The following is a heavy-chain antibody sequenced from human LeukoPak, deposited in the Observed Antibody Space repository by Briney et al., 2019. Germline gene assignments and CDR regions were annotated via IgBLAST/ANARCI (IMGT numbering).Heavy chain of an antibody. V-gene: IGHV4-59*01. J-gene: IGHJ4*02. CDR1: GGSISSYY. Sequence: SETLSLTCTVSGGSISSYYWSWIRQPPGKGLEWLGYIYYSGSTNYNPSLKSRVTISVDTSKNQFSLKLSSVTAADTAVYYCAREIAYCGADCPPHFDYWGQGTLVTVSS. D-gene: IGHD2-21*02. CDR2: IYYSGST. CDR3: AREIAYCGADCPPHFDY.